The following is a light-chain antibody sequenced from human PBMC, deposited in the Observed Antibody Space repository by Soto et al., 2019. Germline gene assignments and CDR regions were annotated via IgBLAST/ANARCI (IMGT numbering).Light chain of an antibody. CDR2: GAS. J-gene: IGKJ1*01. Sequence: EIGLTQSPGTLSLSHGERATLSCRASQSVSNNYLAWYQQKPGQAPRLLIYGASNRATGIPDRFSGSGSGTDFTLTISRLEPEDFAVYYCQQYGSSGTFGQGTKADIK. CDR1: QSVSNNY. CDR3: QQYGSSGT. V-gene: IGKV3-20*01.